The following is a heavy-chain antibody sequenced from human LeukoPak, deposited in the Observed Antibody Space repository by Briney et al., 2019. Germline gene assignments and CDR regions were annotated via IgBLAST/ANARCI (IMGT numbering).Heavy chain of an antibody. CDR2: ISPDGSYA. J-gene: IGHJ4*02. V-gene: IGHV3-30*04. CDR3: ARDHGAFDY. Sequence: GGSLRLSCAASGFTFSGFGLHWVRQAPGRGLEWVALISPDGSYAYYADSVKGRFTISRDNSENTFYLQLTNVRSEDAAVYFCARDHGAFDYWGQGTLVTVSS. D-gene: IGHD3-10*01. CDR1: GFTFSGFG.